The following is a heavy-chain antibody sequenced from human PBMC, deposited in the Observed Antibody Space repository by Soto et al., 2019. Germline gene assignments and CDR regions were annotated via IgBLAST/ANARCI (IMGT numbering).Heavy chain of an antibody. V-gene: IGHV3-53*02. CDR1: GFSVSSSY. CDR3: AREDDRLNGWFDP. J-gene: IGHJ5*02. D-gene: IGHD3-9*01. Sequence: EVQLVETGGGLIQPGGSLRLSCAASGFSVSSSYMSWVRQPPGKGLEWLSVIYSGGTAKYADSVKGRFTTSRDKSKNTLYLQMNNLGAEDTAVYYCAREDDRLNGWFDPWGQGTLVTVSS. CDR2: IYSGGTA.